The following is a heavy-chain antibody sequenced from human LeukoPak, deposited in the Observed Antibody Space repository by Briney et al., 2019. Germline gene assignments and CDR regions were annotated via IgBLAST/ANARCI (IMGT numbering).Heavy chain of an antibody. CDR2: ISYSGST. J-gene: IGHJ4*02. D-gene: IGHD3-3*01. CDR1: GGSINSSTFY. Sequence: PSETLSLTCTVSGGSINSSTFYWGWIRQPPGKGLEWIGSISYSGSTYYNPPLKSRVTISVDTSKNQFSLKLSSVTAADTAVYYCATSTGDFWSGSFFRFDYWGQGTLVTVSS. V-gene: IGHV4-39*01. CDR3: ATSTGDFWSGSFFRFDY.